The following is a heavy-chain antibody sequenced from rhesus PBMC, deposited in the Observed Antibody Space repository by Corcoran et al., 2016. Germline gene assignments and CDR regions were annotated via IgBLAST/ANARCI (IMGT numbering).Heavy chain of an antibody. D-gene: IGHD2-15*01. CDR2: IYWDDDK. CDR3: TRYLRSNFYFDY. Sequence: QVTLKESGPALVKPTQTLTLTCILSGFSLNTTGMGVGWIRQPPGKTLEWLAHIYWDDDKRISPSLKSRLTISKDTSKNQVVLTMTNMDPVDTATYYCTRYLRSNFYFDYWGQGVLVTVSS. V-gene: IGHV2-1*01. CDR1: GFSLNTTGMG. J-gene: IGHJ4*01.